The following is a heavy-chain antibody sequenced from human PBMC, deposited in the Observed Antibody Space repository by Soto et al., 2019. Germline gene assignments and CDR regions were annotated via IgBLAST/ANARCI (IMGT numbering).Heavy chain of an antibody. CDR2: MNPNSGNT. CDR3: ARKGYSSSWYNWYAP. J-gene: IGHJ5*02. Sequence: ASVKVSCKASGYTFTSYDINWVRQATGQGLEWMGWMNPNSGNTGYAQKFQGRVTMTRNTSISTAYMELSSLRSEDTAVYYCARKGYSSSWYNWYAPWGQGTLVTAPQ. CDR1: GYTFTSYD. V-gene: IGHV1-8*01. D-gene: IGHD6-13*01.